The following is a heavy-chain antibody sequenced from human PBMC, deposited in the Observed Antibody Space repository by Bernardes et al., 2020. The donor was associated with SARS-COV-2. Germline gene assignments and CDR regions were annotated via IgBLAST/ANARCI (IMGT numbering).Heavy chain of an antibody. CDR2: ISDTSRDT. V-gene: IGHV3-11*03. CDR3: ARSPHNNWFDP. J-gene: IGHJ5*02. CDR1: GFTFSDYY. Sequence: GGSLRLSCVASGFTFSDYYMSWFRQAPGKGREWISYISDTSRDTKYAVSVKGRFTVFRDNDKKSMYLQMNSLRVEDTASYYCARSPHNNWFDPWGQGTLVTVAS.